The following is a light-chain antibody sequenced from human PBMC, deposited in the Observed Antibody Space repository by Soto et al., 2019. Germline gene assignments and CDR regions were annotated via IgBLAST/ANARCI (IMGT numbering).Light chain of an antibody. CDR1: QSVSSN. J-gene: IGKJ4*01. V-gene: IGKV3-15*01. Sequence: EIVMTQSPATLSVSPGERATLSCRASQSVSSNLAWYQQKPGQAPRLLIYGASIRATGIPARFSGSGSGTAFTITISSLQSEDFAVYYCQQYNNWPPPLTFGGGTKVEIK. CDR2: GAS. CDR3: QQYNNWPPPLT.